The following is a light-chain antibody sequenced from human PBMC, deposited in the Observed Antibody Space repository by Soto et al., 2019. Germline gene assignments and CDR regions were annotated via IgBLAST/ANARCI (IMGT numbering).Light chain of an antibody. CDR2: DDN. J-gene: IGLJ1*01. V-gene: IGLV1-51*01. CDR3: GSWDSSRGAYV. CDR1: SSNIGGNY. Sequence: VVAQPPSVSRAPGKKVTISCSGSSSNIGGNYVYWYQQRPGTAPTLLVYDDNKRPSGIPERFSGSKSGTSATLSITGFETGDEADYYCGSWDSSRGAYVFGTGTKVTVL.